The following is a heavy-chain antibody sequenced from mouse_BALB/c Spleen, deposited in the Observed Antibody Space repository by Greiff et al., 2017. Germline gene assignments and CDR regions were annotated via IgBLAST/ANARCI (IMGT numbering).Heavy chain of an antibody. CDR1: GFNIKDTY. Sequence: EVQLVESGAELVKPGASVKLSCTASGFNIKDTYMHWVKQRPEQGLEWIGRIDPANGNTKYDPKFQGKATITADTSSNTAYLQLSSLTSEDTAVYYCAGDYGLDYWGQGTSVTVSS. J-gene: IGHJ4*01. CDR3: AGDYGLDY. CDR2: IDPANGNT. D-gene: IGHD2-4*01. V-gene: IGHV14-3*02.